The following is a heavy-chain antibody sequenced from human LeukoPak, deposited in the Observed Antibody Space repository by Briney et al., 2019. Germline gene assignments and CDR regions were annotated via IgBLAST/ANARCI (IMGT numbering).Heavy chain of an antibody. Sequence: GGSLRLSCAASRFTFDDYAVHWVRQAPGKGLEWVSGISWNSGSIGYADCVKGRFTISRDNAKNSLYLQMNSLRAEELTLYYCATAIVAIVGVAANAFDIWGQGTMVTVSS. D-gene: IGHD3-3*01. V-gene: IGHV3-9*03. J-gene: IGHJ3*02. CDR2: ISWNSGSI. CDR1: RFTFDDYA. CDR3: ATAIVAIVGVAANAFDI.